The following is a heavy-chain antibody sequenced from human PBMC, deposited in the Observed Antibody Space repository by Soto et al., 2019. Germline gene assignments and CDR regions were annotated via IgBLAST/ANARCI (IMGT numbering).Heavy chain of an antibody. CDR2: MSFDGTYK. Sequence: QVQLAESGGGVVQPGRSLRLSCIGSGFRFSDYGMHWVRQAPGKGLEWVAMMSFDGTYKYSADSVKGRFIISRDKSKNTRCLQMNSLRAEDTAVYYCAKDRRDGEYNSVYDFWGQGTLVTVSS. D-gene: IGHD4-17*01. V-gene: IGHV3-30*18. J-gene: IGHJ4*02. CDR1: GFRFSDYG. CDR3: AKDRRDGEYNSVYDF.